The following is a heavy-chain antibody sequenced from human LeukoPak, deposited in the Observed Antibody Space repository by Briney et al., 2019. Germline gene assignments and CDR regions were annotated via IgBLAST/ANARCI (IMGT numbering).Heavy chain of an antibody. Sequence: SQTLSLTCAISGDSVSSNSAAWNWIRQSPSRGLEWLGRTYYKSKWYIDYAPSVKSRITINPDTSKNQFSLQLNSVTPEDTAVYYCAREGPNKLAAFDIWGQGTMITVSS. J-gene: IGHJ3*02. CDR1: GDSVSSNSAA. D-gene: IGHD2-8*01. V-gene: IGHV6-1*01. CDR2: TYYKSKWYI. CDR3: AREGPNKLAAFDI.